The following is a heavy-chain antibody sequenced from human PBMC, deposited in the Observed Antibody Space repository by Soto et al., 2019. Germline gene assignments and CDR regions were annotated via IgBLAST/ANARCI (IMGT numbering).Heavy chain of an antibody. CDR1: GFTFSSYG. CDR2: IWYDGSNK. Sequence: PGGSLRLSCAASGFTFSSYGMHWVRQAPGKGLEWVAVIWYDGSNKYYADSVKGRFTISRDNSKNTLYLQMNSLRAEDTAVYCCARDLNDFWSGYLNWFDPWGQGTRVTVSS. J-gene: IGHJ5*02. CDR3: ARDLNDFWSGYLNWFDP. D-gene: IGHD3-3*01. V-gene: IGHV3-33*01.